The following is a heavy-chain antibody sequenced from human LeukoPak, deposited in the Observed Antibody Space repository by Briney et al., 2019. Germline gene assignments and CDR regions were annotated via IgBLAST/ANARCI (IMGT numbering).Heavy chain of an antibody. Sequence: GSLRLSCAASGFTFSSYAMSWVRQAPGKGLEWVSAISGSGGDTYYADSVKGRFTISRDNSKNTLYLQMDGLRAEDTAVYYCARTQPSIAARHSYYYYGMDVWGQGTTVTVSS. CDR3: ARTQPSIAARHSYYYYGMDV. CDR2: ISGSGGDT. J-gene: IGHJ6*02. CDR1: GFTFSSYA. V-gene: IGHV3-23*01. D-gene: IGHD6-6*01.